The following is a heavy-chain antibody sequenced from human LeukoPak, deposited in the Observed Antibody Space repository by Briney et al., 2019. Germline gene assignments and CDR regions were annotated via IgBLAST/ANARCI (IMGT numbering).Heavy chain of an antibody. D-gene: IGHD3-22*01. V-gene: IGHV1-2*02. CDR1: GYTFTGYY. CDR3: ARDDDYYDSSGYYNY. J-gene: IGHJ4*02. CDR2: INPNSGVT. Sequence: ASVKVSCKASGYTFTGYYMHWVRQAPGQGLECMGWINPNSGVTNYAQKFQGRVTMTRDTSISTAYMELSRLRSDYTAVYYCARDDDYYDSSGYYNYWGQGTLVTVSS.